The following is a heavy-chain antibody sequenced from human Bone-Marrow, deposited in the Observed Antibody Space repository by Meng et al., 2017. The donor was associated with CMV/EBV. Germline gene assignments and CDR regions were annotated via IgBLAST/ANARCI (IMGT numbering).Heavy chain of an antibody. V-gene: IGHV3-23*03. CDR1: GFTFSSYA. Sequence: GESLKISCAASGFTFSSYAMSWVRQAPGKGLEWVSVIYSGGSSTYYADSVKGRFTISRDNSKNTLYLQMNSLRAEDTAVYYCAKDPAAAGLMDVWGQGTTVTVSS. CDR3: AKDPAAAGLMDV. J-gene: IGHJ6*02. D-gene: IGHD6-13*01. CDR2: IYSGGSST.